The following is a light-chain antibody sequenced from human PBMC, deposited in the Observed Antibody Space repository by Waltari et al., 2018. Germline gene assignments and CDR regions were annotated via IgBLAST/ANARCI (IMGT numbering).Light chain of an antibody. J-gene: IGKJ5*01. CDR3: QQRSNWPIS. Sequence: EIVFTQSPATLSLSPGERAPLSCRASQSVSDYLAWYQQKPGQAPRLLISAASNRATGIPARFSGSGSGTDFTLTISSLEPEDFAFYYCQQRSNWPISFGQGTRLEIK. CDR1: QSVSDY. V-gene: IGKV3-11*01. CDR2: AAS.